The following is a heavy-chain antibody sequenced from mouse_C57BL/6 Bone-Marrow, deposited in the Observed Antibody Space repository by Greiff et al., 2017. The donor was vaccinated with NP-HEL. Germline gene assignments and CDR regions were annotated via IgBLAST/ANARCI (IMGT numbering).Heavy chain of an antibody. CDR2: INPNNGGT. Sequence: VQLKQSGPELVKPGASVKISCKASGYTFTDYYMNWVKQSHGKSLEWIGDINPNNGGTSYNQKFKGKATLTVDKSSSTAYMGLRSLTSEDSAVYYSARSHYYGSSYDYWGQGTTLTVSS. J-gene: IGHJ2*01. CDR3: ARSHYYGSSYDY. V-gene: IGHV1-26*01. D-gene: IGHD1-1*01. CDR1: GYTFTDYY.